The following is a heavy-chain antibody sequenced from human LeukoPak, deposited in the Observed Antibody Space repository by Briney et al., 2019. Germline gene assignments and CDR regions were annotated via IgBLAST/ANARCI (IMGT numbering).Heavy chain of an antibody. CDR1: GFTFSSYA. D-gene: IGHD2-2*01. CDR2: ISGSGGST. Sequence: GGSLRLSCAASGFTFSSYAMSWVRQAPGKGLEWVSAISGSGGSTYYADSVKGRFTISRDNSKNTLYLQMNSLRAEDTAVYYCAKGGDIVVVPAAMENWFDHWGQGTLVTVSS. V-gene: IGHV3-23*01. CDR3: AKGGDIVVVPAAMENWFDH. J-gene: IGHJ5*02.